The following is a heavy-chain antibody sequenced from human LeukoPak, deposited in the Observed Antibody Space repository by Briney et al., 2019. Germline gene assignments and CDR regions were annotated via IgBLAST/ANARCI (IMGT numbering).Heavy chain of an antibody. CDR2: ILPSGGNT. D-gene: IGHD2-2*01. CDR3: ARDCSSTRFQGLVFDN. J-gene: IGHJ4*02. CDR1: GYTFTSNY. Sequence: ASVTASCTVSGYTFTSNYMHWVRQAPGQGLEWMGIILPSGGNTNYAQKFQGRVAMARDPSTSTVYVELSSLRSEDTAIYYGARDCSSTRFQGLVFDNWRQGTLVSVSS. V-gene: IGHV1-46*01.